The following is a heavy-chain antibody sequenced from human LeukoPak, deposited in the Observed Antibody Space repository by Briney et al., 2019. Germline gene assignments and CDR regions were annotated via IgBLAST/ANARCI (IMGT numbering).Heavy chain of an antibody. Sequence: PGGSLRLSCAASGFTVSSNDMTWVRQTPGKGLEWVSIIYSGGNTYYADSVKGRLTISRDNSKKTLYLQMNSLRAEDTAVFYCARDRPGDGYFDYWGQGTLVTVSS. CDR3: ARDRPGDGYFDY. D-gene: IGHD3-10*01. V-gene: IGHV3-66*01. J-gene: IGHJ4*02. CDR2: IYSGGNT. CDR1: GFTVSSND.